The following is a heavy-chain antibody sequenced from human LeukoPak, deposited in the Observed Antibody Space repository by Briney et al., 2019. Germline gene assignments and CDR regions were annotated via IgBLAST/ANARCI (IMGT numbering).Heavy chain of an antibody. CDR2: IRYDGSNK. Sequence: PGGSLRLSCAASGFTFSSYGMHWVRQAPGKGLEWVAFIRYDGSNKYYADSVKGRFTISRDNSKNTLYLQMNSLRAEDTAVYYCAKDLGYSSSWYDAFDIWGQGTMVTVSS. V-gene: IGHV3-30*02. D-gene: IGHD6-13*01. CDR1: GFTFSSYG. J-gene: IGHJ3*02. CDR3: AKDLGYSSSWYDAFDI.